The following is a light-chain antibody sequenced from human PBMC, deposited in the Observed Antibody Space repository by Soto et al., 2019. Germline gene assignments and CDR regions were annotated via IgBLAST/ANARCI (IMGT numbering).Light chain of an antibody. CDR3: QQSYSTPIT. Sequence: DIQMTQSPSSLSASVGDRVTITCRATQSVSSYLNWYQQKPGKAPKLLIYAASSLQSGVPSRFCGSGSGTDFTLTISSLQPEDFATYYCQQSYSTPITFRQGTRVEIK. CDR2: AAS. V-gene: IGKV1-39*01. J-gene: IGKJ5*01. CDR1: QSVSSY.